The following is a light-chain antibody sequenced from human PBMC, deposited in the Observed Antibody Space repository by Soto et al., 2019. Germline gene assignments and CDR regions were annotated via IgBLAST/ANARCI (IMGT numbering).Light chain of an antibody. CDR1: QSVLYSSNNKNY. CDR3: QQYYSTPMT. Sequence: DIVMTQSPDSLAVSLGERTTINCKSSQSVLYSSNNKNYLAWYQQKPGQPPKLLIYWASTRESGVPDRFSGSGSGTHFTLTISSLQAEDVAVYYCQQYYSTPMTFGQGTRLEIE. J-gene: IGKJ5*01. V-gene: IGKV4-1*01. CDR2: WAS.